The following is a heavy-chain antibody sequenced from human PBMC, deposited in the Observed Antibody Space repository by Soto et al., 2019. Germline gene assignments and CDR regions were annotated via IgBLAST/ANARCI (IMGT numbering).Heavy chain of an antibody. V-gene: IGHV4-34*01. J-gene: IGHJ4*02. CDR2: INHSGST. D-gene: IGHD2-15*01. CDR1: GGSFSGYY. CDR3: ARGGCSGGSCYPIDY. Sequence: QVQLQQCGAGLLKPSETLSLTCAVYGGSFSGYYWSWIRQPPGKGLEWIGEINHSGSTNYNPSLKSRVTRSVDTSKNQFSLKLSSVTAADTAVYHCARGGCSGGSCYPIDYWGQGTLVTVSS.